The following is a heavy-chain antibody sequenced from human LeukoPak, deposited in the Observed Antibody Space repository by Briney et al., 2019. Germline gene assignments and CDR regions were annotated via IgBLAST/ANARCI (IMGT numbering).Heavy chain of an antibody. CDR2: IIPIFGTA. CDR3: ARPEMGLQSDAFDI. D-gene: IGHD5-24*01. V-gene: IGHV1-69*13. J-gene: IGHJ3*02. CDR1: GGTFSSYA. Sequence: SVKVSCKASGGTFSSYAISWVRQAPGQGLEWMGGIIPIFGTANYAQKFQGRVTITADESTSTAYMELSSLRSEDTAVYYCARPEMGLQSDAFDIWGQGTMVTVSS.